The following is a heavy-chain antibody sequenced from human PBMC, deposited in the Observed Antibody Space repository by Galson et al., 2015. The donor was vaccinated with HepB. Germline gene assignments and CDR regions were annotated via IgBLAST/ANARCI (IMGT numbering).Heavy chain of an antibody. D-gene: IGHD5-12*01. CDR3: ARESYGYSGYDSPWSPGFFDY. CDR2: IKHDGSEE. J-gene: IGHJ4*02. Sequence: LRLSCAASGFTFSGHWMSWVRQGPGKGLEWVANIKHDGSEEYYVDSVKGRLTIFRDNAKNSLFLQMNSLRDADTVVYYCARESYGYSGYDSPWSPGFFDYWGQGTLVTVSS. CDR1: GFTFSGHW. V-gene: IGHV3-7*01.